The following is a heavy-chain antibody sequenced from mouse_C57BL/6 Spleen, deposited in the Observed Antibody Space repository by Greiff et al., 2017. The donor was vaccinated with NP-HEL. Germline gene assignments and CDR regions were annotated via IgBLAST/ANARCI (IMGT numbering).Heavy chain of an antibody. CDR2: IYPGDGDT. CDR3: ARSGLRSYYFDY. D-gene: IGHD1-1*01. CDR1: GYAFSSSW. J-gene: IGHJ2*01. Sequence: QVQLKQSGPELVKPGASVKISCKASGYAFSSSWMNWVKQRPGKGLEWIGRIYPGDGDTNYNGKFKGKATLTADKSSSTAYMQLSSLTSEDSAVYCCARSGLRSYYFDYWGQGTTLTVSS. V-gene: IGHV1-82*01.